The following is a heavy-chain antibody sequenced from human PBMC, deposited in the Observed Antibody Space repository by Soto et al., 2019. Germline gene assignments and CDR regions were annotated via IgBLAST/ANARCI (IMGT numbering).Heavy chain of an antibody. CDR1: GFSLTTSGVG. J-gene: IGHJ3*02. D-gene: IGHD3-22*01. CDR3: AHRTYYYDSSGVAFDI. CDR2: IYWDNDK. V-gene: IGHV2-5*02. Sequence: QITLKESGPTLVKPTQPLTLTCTFSGFSLTTSGVGVAWIRQPPGKALEWLALIYWDNDKRYSPALKSRITITKYTSKNQVVLTRDNMDPVDTATYYCAHRTYYYDSSGVAFDIWGQGTMVTVSS.